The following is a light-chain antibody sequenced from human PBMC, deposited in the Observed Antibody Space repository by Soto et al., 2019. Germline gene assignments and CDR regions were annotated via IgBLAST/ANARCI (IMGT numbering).Light chain of an antibody. J-gene: IGKJ1*01. CDR3: QQYVTSSPRT. CDR2: GIS. V-gene: IGKV3-20*01. CDR1: HTISSSY. Sequence: EIVLTQSPGTLSLSPGERATLSCRASHTISSSYLAWYQQKPGQAPRLLMYGISRRATGIPDRFSGSGSGTDFTLTITRLEPEDFAVYYCQQYVTSSPRTVGEGTKVEI.